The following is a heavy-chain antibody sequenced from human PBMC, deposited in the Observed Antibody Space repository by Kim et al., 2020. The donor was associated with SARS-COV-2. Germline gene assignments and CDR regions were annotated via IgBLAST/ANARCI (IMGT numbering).Heavy chain of an antibody. D-gene: IGHD4-17*01. CDR1: GVSISSGGYF. CDR2: IYYSGST. Sequence: SETLSLTCTVSGVSISSGGYFWSWIRQHPGKGLEWIGYIYYSGSTYYNPSLKSRVTISTDTSKNQFSLKLSSVTAADTAVYFCARVPSRAVTTWAFDYWGPGTLVTVSS. V-gene: IGHV4-31*03. CDR3: ARVPSRAVTTWAFDY. J-gene: IGHJ4*02.